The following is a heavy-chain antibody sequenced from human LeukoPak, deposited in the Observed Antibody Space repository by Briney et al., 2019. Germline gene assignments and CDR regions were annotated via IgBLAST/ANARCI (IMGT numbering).Heavy chain of an antibody. CDR1: GDRVSSNSAA. J-gene: IGHJ4*02. V-gene: IGHV6-1*01. CDR3: TRESTHYYDSSGYSRGLGY. Sequence: SQTLSLTCAISGDRVSSNSAAWNWIRQSPSRGLEWLGRTYYRSKWYNDYAVSVKSRITINPDTSKNQFSLQLNSVTPEDTAVYYCTRESTHYYDSSGYSRGLGYWGQGTLVTVSS. CDR2: TYYRSKWYN. D-gene: IGHD3-22*01.